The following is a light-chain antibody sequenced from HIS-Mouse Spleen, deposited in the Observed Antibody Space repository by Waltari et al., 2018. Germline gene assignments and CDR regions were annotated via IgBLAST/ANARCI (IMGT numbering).Light chain of an antibody. V-gene: IGLV2-14*01. Sequence: QSALTQPASVSGSPGQSITISCTGTSSDVGGYHYVHLYQQHPGKAPKLMIYEVSNRPSGVSNRFSGSKSGNTATMTISRVEAGDEADYYCQVWDSSSDHRVFGGGTKLTVL. CDR1: SSDVGGYHY. CDR3: QVWDSSSDHRV. J-gene: IGLJ3*02. CDR2: EVS.